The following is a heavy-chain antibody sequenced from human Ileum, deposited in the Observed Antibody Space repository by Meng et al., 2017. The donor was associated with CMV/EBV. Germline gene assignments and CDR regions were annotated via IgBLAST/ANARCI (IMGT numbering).Heavy chain of an antibody. CDR2: MYYSGIT. V-gene: IGHV4-39*07. CDR1: GGSISSTSYY. J-gene: IGHJ5*02. D-gene: IGHD3-10*01. CDR3: ARTPRKYYYGSGSYP. Sequence: QESGPRLVKPSEALSLTCTVSGGSISSTSYYWGWIRQPPGKGLEWIGSMYYSGITDYNPSLKSRVTISVDTSKNQFSLKLSSVTAADTAMYYCARTPRKYYYGSGSYPWGQGTLVTVSS.